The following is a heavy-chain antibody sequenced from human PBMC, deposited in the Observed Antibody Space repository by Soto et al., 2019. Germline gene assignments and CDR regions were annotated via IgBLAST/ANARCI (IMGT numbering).Heavy chain of an antibody. CDR2: IYYRGRT. Sequence: QVQLEESGPGLVKPSQTLSLTCTVSGGSISNSDYYWSWIRQHPGKGLEWIGYIYYRGRTFYNPSLKSRLTISVDTSQNQFSLRLTSVTAADTAVYYCAREGNDYGSYYFDYWGQGTLVTVSS. CDR1: GGSISNSDYY. J-gene: IGHJ4*02. D-gene: IGHD4-17*01. V-gene: IGHV4-31*03. CDR3: AREGNDYGSYYFDY.